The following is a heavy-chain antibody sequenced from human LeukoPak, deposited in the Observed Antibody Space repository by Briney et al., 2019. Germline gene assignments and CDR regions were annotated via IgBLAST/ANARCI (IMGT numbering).Heavy chain of an antibody. V-gene: IGHV4-59*12. CDR1: GGSIISYY. CDR2: ISYTGST. D-gene: IGHD3-10*01. Sequence: SETLSLTCTVSGGSIISYYWSWIRQAPGKGLEWIGYISYTGSTNYNPPLKSRVTISDDPSKNQFSLKLSPVTAADTDVYYCARYMVRGVNYFDYWGQGTLVTVSS. J-gene: IGHJ4*02. CDR3: ARYMVRGVNYFDY.